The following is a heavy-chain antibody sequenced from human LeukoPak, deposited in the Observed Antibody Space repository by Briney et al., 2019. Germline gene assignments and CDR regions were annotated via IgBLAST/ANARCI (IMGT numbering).Heavy chain of an antibody. J-gene: IGHJ4*02. CDR1: GGSFSGYY. D-gene: IGHD3-9*01. Sequence: SETLSLTCAVYGGSFSGYYWSWIRQPPGKGLEWIGEINHSGSTNYNPFLKSRVTISVDTSKNQFSLKLSSVTAADTAVYYCARSQEDILTGYYLLVYFDYWGQGTLVTVSS. CDR3: ARSQEDILTGYYLLVYFDY. CDR2: INHSGST. V-gene: IGHV4-34*01.